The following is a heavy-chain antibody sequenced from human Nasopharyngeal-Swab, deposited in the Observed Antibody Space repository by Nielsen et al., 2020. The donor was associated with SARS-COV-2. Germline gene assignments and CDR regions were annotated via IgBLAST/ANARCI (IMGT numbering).Heavy chain of an antibody. D-gene: IGHD2-2*01. CDR2: IWYDGSNK. J-gene: IGHJ4*02. V-gene: IGHV3-33*06. CDR1: GFTFSGNG. Sequence: LKISCAASGFTFSGNGMHWVRQAPGKGLEWVAVIWYDGSNKYYADSVKGRFTISRDNSKNTLYLQMNSLRVEDTAVYYCVKHQGSASDQWGQGTLVTVSS. CDR3: VKHQGSASDQ.